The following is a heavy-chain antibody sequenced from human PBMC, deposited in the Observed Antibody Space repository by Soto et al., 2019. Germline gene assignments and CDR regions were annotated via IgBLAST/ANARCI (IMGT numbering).Heavy chain of an antibody. CDR2: IDPFDSQT. Sequence: PGESLKISCHGSGYRFTTYWITWVRQMPGKGLEWMGRIDPFDSQTKYSPSFQGHVTISADKSINTAYLQWRSLKASDTAMYYCAREGYSFGRNNYGMDVWGQGTTVTVSS. J-gene: IGHJ6*02. CDR1: GYRFTTYW. CDR3: AREGYSFGRNNYGMDV. D-gene: IGHD5-18*01. V-gene: IGHV5-10-1*01.